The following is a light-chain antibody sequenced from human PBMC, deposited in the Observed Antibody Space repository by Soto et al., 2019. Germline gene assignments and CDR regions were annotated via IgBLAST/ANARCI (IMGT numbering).Light chain of an antibody. CDR3: QKYNCAPFT. CDR2: AAS. J-gene: IGKJ3*01. Sequence: DIQMTQSPSSASASIGDRVTITCRASQAISNYLAWYQQKPGEVPKVLIYAASTLQSGVPSRFSGSGSGTDFTLTITSLQPEDVATYYCQKYNCAPFTFGPGTKVDLK. CDR1: QAISNY. V-gene: IGKV1-27*01.